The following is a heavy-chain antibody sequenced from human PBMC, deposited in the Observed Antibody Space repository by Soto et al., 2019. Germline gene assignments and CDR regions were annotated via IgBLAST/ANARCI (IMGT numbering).Heavy chain of an antibody. D-gene: IGHD2-2*01. V-gene: IGHV3-53*02. CDR3: ARWEGDDIVVVPAAMTY. J-gene: IGHJ4*02. Sequence: EVQLVETGGGLIQPGGSLRLSCAASGFTVSSNYMSWVRQAPGKGLEWVSVIYSGGSTYYADSVKGRFTISRDNSKNTLYLQMNSLRAEDTAVYYCARWEGDDIVVVPAAMTYWGQGTLVTVSS. CDR1: GFTVSSNY. CDR2: IYSGGST.